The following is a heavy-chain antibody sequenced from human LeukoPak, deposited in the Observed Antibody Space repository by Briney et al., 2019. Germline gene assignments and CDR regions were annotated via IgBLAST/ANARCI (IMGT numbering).Heavy chain of an antibody. CDR2: IYYSGST. J-gene: IGHJ4*02. CDR3: ARASFFKTFDY. Sequence: SETVSLTCTVSGGSISSGGYYWTWIRLHPGEGLEWIGYIYYSGSTYYNPSLKSRVTISVDTSKNQFSLKLSSATAADTAVYYCARASFFKTFDYWGQGTLVTVSS. D-gene: IGHD3-3*02. CDR1: GGSISSGGYY. V-gene: IGHV4-31*03.